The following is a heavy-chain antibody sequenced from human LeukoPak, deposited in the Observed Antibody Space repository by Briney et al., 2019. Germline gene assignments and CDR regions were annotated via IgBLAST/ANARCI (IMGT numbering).Heavy chain of an antibody. CDR2: ISGSGLST. V-gene: IGHV3-23*01. CDR1: GFTFSNYA. D-gene: IGHD5-12*01. CDR3: AKGGLYNWFDP. J-gene: IGHJ5*02. Sequence: PGGSLRLSCAASGFTFSNYAMSWVRQAPGKELGWVSVISGSGLSTYYADSVKGRFTISRDNSKNTLYLQMNSLRAEDTAVYYCAKGGLYNWFDPWGQGTLVTVSS.